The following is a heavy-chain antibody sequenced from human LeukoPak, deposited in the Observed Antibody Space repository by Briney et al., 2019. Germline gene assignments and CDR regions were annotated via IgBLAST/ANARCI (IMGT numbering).Heavy chain of an antibody. V-gene: IGHV4-39*01. CDR3: AKGGGYGLIDY. D-gene: IGHD1-26*01. CDR2: IYDSGST. CDR1: GGSISTDSYY. Sequence: PSETLSLTCSVSGGSISTDSYYWGWIRQPPGKGLEWIGNIYDSGSTYYNASLQSRVTISIDTSKNQFSLRLSSVTAADTAMYYCAKGGGYGLIDYWGQGTLVTVSS. J-gene: IGHJ4*02.